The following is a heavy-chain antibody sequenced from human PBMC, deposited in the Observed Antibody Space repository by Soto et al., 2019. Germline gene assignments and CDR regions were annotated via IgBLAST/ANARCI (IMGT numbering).Heavy chain of an antibody. J-gene: IGHJ4*02. CDR2: INHSGST. Sequence: SETLSLTCAVYGGSFSGYYWSWIRQPPGKGLEWIGEINHSGSTNYNPSLKSRVTISVDTSKNQFSLKLSSVTAADTAVYYCARGVAAYFDYWGQGTLVTVSS. V-gene: IGHV4-34*01. CDR1: GGSFSGYY. D-gene: IGHD6-19*01. CDR3: ARGVAAYFDY.